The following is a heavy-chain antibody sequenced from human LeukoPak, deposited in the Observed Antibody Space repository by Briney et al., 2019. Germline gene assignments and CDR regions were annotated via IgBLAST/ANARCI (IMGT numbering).Heavy chain of an antibody. Sequence: PGGSLRLSCAASGFTFGSYSMNWVRQAPGKGLEWVSSISSSSSYIYYADSVKGRFTISRDNAKNSLYLQMNSLRAEDTAVYYCAKDMGYSSSWYGAFDPWDQGTLVTVSS. D-gene: IGHD6-13*01. V-gene: IGHV3-21*01. CDR3: AKDMGYSSSWYGAFDP. CDR2: ISSSSSYI. CDR1: GFTFGSYS. J-gene: IGHJ5*02.